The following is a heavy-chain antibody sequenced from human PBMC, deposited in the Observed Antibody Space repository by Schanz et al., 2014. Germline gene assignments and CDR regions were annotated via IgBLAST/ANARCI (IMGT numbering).Heavy chain of an antibody. CDR2: LSGRGSRT. D-gene: IGHD4-17*01. CDR1: GFTFSSYA. V-gene: IGHV3-23*01. CDR3: AKDCPSDYGDHCFDF. Sequence: EVHLLESGGGLVQPGGSLRLSCAASGFTFSSYAMGWVRQGPGKGLEWVSSLSGRGSRTDYADSVKGRFTISRDNSKNTLYLQMNSLRAEDTAVYYCAKDCPSDYGDHCFDFWGQGTLVTVSS. J-gene: IGHJ4*02.